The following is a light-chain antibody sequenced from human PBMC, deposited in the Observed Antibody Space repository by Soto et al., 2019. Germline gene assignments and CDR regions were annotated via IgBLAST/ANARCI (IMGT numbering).Light chain of an antibody. V-gene: IGLV2-14*01. CDR3: SSYASDTIV. CDR2: EVS. J-gene: IGLJ1*01. CDR1: RGDVGGYDY. Sequence: QSALTQPASVSGSPGQSITISCTGTRGDVGGYDYVSWYQQHPGRAPKLIIFEVSGRPSGVSDRFSGSKSGNTASLTVSGLQAEDEADYYCSSYASDTIVFGTGTKLTVL.